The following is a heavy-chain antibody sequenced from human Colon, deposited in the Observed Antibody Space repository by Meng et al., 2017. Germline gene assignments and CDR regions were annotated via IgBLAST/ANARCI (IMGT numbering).Heavy chain of an antibody. CDR2: IHSSGNT. Sequence: VQLQESGPGLVKPSQTLFLTCIVSGGSVSCGDYYWTWIRQPPGQGLEWLGYIHSSGNTYYPPSLKSRLTMSLDPSKNQFSLRLTSVTAADTAVYYCARNPVIPDARTFDFWGQGALVTVSS. CDR3: ARNPVIPDARTFDF. CDR1: GGSVSCGDYY. J-gene: IGHJ4*02. V-gene: IGHV4-30-4*01. D-gene: IGHD2-2*01.